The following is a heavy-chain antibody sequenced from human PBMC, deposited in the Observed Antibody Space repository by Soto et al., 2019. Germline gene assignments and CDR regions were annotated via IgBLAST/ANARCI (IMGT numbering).Heavy chain of an antibody. Sequence: VQLVQSGAEVKEPGESLRISCQASGYSFTTYWIGWVRQMPGKGLECMGRIDPTDSYTDSGPSFEGHVTMSVDRSINXXYLAWSSLTASDSAMYYCARLTLAQDSSGYHIFDSWGLGTLVTVSS. CDR3: ARLTLAQDSSGYHIFDS. CDR1: GYSFTTYW. V-gene: IGHV5-10-1*01. CDR2: IDPTDSYT. D-gene: IGHD3-22*01. J-gene: IGHJ4*02.